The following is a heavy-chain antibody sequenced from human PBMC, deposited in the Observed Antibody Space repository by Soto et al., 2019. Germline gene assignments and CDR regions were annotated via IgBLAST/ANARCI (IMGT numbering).Heavy chain of an antibody. D-gene: IGHD6-6*01. J-gene: IGHJ4*02. CDR2: IYYSGST. Sequence: SETLSLTCTVSGGSISSGGYYWSWIRQHPGKGLEWIGYIYYSGSTYYNPSLKSRVTISVDTSKNQFSLKLSSVTAADTAVYYCARSRKYCSSPLDYWGQGTLVTVSS. CDR1: GGSISSGGYY. V-gene: IGHV4-31*03. CDR3: ARSRKYCSSPLDY.